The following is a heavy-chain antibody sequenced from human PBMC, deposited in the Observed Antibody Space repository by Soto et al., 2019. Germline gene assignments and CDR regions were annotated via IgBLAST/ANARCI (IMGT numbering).Heavy chain of an antibody. CDR1: GFTFSSYA. J-gene: IGHJ3*02. D-gene: IGHD6-19*01. V-gene: IGHV3-23*01. Sequence: EVQLLESGGGLVQPGGSLRLSCAASGFTFSSYAMSWVRQAPGKGLEWVSAISGSGGSTYYADSVKGRFTISRDNSKNTLYLKMNSLRAEDTAVYYCAKDPKYSSGWYDAFYIWGQETMVTVAS. CDR3: AKDPKYSSGWYDAFYI. CDR2: ISGSGGST.